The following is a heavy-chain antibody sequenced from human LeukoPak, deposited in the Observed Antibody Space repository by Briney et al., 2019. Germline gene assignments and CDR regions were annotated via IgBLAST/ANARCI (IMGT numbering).Heavy chain of an antibody. CDR2: ISSSSSYI. CDR3: ARGLDSTYYFDY. J-gene: IGHJ4*02. Sequence: GGSLRLSCAASGFTFSSYSMNWVRQAPGKGLEWVSSISSSSSYIYYADSVKGRFTISRDNAKNSLYLQMNSLRAEDTAVYYCARGLDSTYYFDYWGQGTLVTVSS. V-gene: IGHV3-21*01. D-gene: IGHD6-13*01. CDR1: GFTFSSYS.